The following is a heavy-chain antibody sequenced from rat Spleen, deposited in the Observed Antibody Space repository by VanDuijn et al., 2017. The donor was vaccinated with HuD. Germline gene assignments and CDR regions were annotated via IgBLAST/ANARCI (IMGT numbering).Heavy chain of an antibody. CDR3: ARADGVHYYLPLAD. Sequence: EVQLQESGPGLVKPSQSLSLTCSVIGYSITSSLRWNWIRKFPGNKLEWMGYINSAGTTNYNPSLKSRISITRDTSKNQFFLQVNSVSSENTATYYCARADGVHYYLPLADWGQGTLVTV. J-gene: IGHJ3*01. CDR2: INSAGTT. D-gene: IGHD1-1*01. V-gene: IGHV3-3*01. CDR1: GYSITSSLR.